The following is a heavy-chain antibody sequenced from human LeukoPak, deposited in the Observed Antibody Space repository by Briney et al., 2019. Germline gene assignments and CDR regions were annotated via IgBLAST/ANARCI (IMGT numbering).Heavy chain of an antibody. CDR1: GFSLSSYA. D-gene: IGHD6-13*01. V-gene: IGHV3-30*04. Sequence: QPGGSLRLSCAASGFSLSSYAMHWVRQAPGKGLEWVSFVSFDGRNKNYVDSVRGRFTISRDDSKNTLYLQMNSLRAEDTAVYYCARDTSSQYSSSWYWFDPWGQGTLVTVSS. J-gene: IGHJ5*02. CDR2: VSFDGRNK. CDR3: ARDTSSQYSSSWYWFDP.